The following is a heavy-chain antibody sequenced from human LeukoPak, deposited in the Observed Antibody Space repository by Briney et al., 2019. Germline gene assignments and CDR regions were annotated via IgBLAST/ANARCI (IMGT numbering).Heavy chain of an antibody. CDR2: IGGSGGCT. V-gene: IGHV3-23*01. J-gene: IGHJ4*02. CDR1: GFTFGSYA. D-gene: IGHD3-10*01. CDR3: AKAADVLLWCEEPGGYYFDY. Sequence: GGSLRLSCAASGFTFGSYAMSWVRQAPGKGLEWVSAIGGSGGCTYYADSVKGRFTISRDNSENTVYLQMNSLRAEDTAVYYCAKAADVLLWCEEPGGYYFDYWGQGNLVTVSS.